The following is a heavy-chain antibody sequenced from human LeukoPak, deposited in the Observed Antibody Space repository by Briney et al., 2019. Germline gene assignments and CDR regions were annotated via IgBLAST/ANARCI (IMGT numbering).Heavy chain of an antibody. D-gene: IGHD4-17*01. J-gene: IGHJ4*02. CDR3: ASAPLYGDYEVGDY. Sequence: TSETLSLTCTVSGGSVSGYYWSWVRQAPGKGLEWVSVIYSGGSTYYADSVKGRFTISRDNSKNTLYLQMNSLRAEDTAVYYCASAPLYGDYEVGDYWGQGTLVTVSS. CDR1: GGSVSGYY. V-gene: IGHV3-66*01. CDR2: IYSGGST.